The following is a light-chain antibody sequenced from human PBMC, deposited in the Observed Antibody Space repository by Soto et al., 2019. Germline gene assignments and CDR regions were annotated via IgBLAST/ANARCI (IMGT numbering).Light chain of an antibody. J-gene: IGKJ1*01. Sequence: IQLTQSPSSLSASVGDRVTITCRASQGINSFLAWYQQKPGKAPKLLIYAASTLQSGVPSRFSGSGSGTDFTLTISRLQPEDFATYYCLQLYNFSWTFGQGTKVDIK. CDR2: AAS. CDR1: QGINSF. CDR3: LQLYNFSWT. V-gene: IGKV1-9*01.